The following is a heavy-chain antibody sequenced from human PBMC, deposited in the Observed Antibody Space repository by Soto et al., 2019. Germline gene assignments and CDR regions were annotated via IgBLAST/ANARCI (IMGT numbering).Heavy chain of an antibody. V-gene: IGHV1-3*01. Sequence: ASVKVSCKASGYTFTSYAIHWVRQAPGQRLEWMGWINAGNGNTKSSEKFQGRVTISRATSASTAYLELSSLRSEDTALYYCARAVVNCICPYCYRIQPDWFYPWGQGSLVTVAS. CDR3: ARAVVNCICPYCYRIQPDWFYP. J-gene: IGHJ5*02. D-gene: IGHD2-2*01. CDR2: INAGNGNT. CDR1: GYTFTSYA.